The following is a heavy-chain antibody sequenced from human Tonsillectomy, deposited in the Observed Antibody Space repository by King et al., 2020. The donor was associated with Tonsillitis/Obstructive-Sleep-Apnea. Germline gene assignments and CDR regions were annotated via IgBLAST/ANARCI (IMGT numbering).Heavy chain of an antibody. V-gene: IGHV4-59*01. CDR1: GGSISSYY. J-gene: IGHJ3*02. Sequence: QLQESGPGLVKPSETLSLTCTVSGGSISSYYWSWIRQPPGKGLEWIGYIYYSGSTNYNPSLKSRVTISVDTSKNQFSLKLSSVTAADTAVYYCAREVNYYDSSGYYLAAFDIWGQGTMVTVSS. CDR3: AREVNYYDSSGYYLAAFDI. D-gene: IGHD3-22*01. CDR2: IYYSGST.